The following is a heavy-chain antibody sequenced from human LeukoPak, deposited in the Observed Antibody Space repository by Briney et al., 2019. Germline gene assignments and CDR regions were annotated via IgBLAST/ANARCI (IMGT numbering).Heavy chain of an antibody. Sequence: ASVKVSCKASGYTFTGYYIHWVRQAPGQGLEGMGWINPKSGGTNYAQKFQGRVTMTRDTSISTAYMELSRLRSDDTAVYFCARVIGFGELSLGHWGQGTLVTVSS. CDR1: GYTFTGYY. D-gene: IGHD3-10*01. J-gene: IGHJ4*02. CDR2: INPKSGGT. CDR3: ARVIGFGELSLGH. V-gene: IGHV1-2*02.